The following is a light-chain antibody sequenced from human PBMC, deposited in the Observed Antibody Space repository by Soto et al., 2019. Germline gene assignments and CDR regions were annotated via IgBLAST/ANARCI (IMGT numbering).Light chain of an antibody. Sequence: DIQMTQSPSSLSASVGDRVTITCRASQSISSYLNWYQQKPGKAPKLLIYAASSLQSGVPSRFSGSGSGTDFNLNISSLQPEDFATYYCQQSYSTPFTFGRGTKVDIK. CDR3: QQSYSTPFT. CDR2: AAS. CDR1: QSISSY. V-gene: IGKV1-39*01. J-gene: IGKJ3*01.